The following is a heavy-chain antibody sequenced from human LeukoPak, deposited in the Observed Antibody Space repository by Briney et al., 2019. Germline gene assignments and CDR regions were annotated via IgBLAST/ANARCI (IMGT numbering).Heavy chain of an antibody. CDR1: GGTISSYY. Sequence: PSETLSLTCTVSGGTISSYYWSWIRQPPGKGLEWIGNIYDRGSTKYNPSLKSRVTISLDTSGKQFSLRLTSVTAADTAMYYFASRMQLLKYFHFWGQGSLVTVSS. V-gene: IGHV4-59*08. CDR2: IYDRGST. J-gene: IGHJ4*02. CDR3: ASRMQLLKYFHF. D-gene: IGHD2-15*01.